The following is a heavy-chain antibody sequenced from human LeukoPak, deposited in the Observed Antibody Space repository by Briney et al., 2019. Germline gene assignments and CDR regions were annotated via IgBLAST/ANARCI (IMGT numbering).Heavy chain of an antibody. CDR2: ISGDGGST. CDR1: GFTFDDYA. Sequence: GGSLRLSCAASGFTFDDYAMHWVRQAPGKGLEWVSLISGDGGSTYYADSVKGRFTISRDNSKNSLYLQMNSLRTEDTALYYCANTAKGEMATINYWGQGTLVTVSS. CDR3: ANTAKGEMATINY. V-gene: IGHV3-43*02. D-gene: IGHD5-24*01. J-gene: IGHJ4*02.